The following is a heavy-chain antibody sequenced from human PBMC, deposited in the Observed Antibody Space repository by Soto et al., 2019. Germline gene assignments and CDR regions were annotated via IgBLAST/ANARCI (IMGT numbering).Heavy chain of an antibody. D-gene: IGHD3-22*01. CDR1: GGSISSGGYS. Sequence: QLQLQESGSGLVKPSQTLSLTCAVSGGSISSGGYSWSWIRQPPGKGLEWIGYIYHSGSTYYNPSLKIRVPISVDRYKNQFSLKLSSVTAADTAVYYCARGYDSSGFNDAFDICGQGTMVTVSS. CDR2: IYHSGST. J-gene: IGHJ3*02. V-gene: IGHV4-30-2*01. CDR3: ARGYDSSGFNDAFDI.